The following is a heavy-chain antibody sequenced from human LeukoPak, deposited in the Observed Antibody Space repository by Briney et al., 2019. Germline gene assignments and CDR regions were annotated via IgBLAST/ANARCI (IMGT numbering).Heavy chain of an antibody. V-gene: IGHV3-7*03. D-gene: IGHD6-19*01. Sequence: PGGSLRLSCAASGFTFSSYWMNWVRQAPGKGLEWVASIKQDGTEKYYLDSLEGRFTISRDTSKSSVHLQINRLRADDTAGYYCARRGTIAVPVFWCDPWGQGTLVLVSS. CDR1: GFTFSSYW. J-gene: IGHJ5*02. CDR3: ARRGTIAVPVFWCDP. CDR2: IKQDGTEK.